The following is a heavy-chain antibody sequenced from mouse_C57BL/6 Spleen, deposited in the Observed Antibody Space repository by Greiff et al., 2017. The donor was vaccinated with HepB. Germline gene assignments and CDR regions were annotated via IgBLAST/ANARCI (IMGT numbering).Heavy chain of an antibody. CDR2: IDPEDGDT. J-gene: IGHJ4*01. D-gene: IGHD1-1*01. CDR1: GFNIKDYY. V-gene: IGHV14-1*01. CDR3: TTLITTVVERDYAMDY. Sequence: VHVKQSGAELVRPGASVKLSCTASGFNIKDYYMHWVKQRPEQGLEWIGRIDPEDGDTEYAPKFQGKATMTADTSSNTAYLQLSSLTSEDTAVYYCTTLITTVVERDYAMDYWGQGTSVTVSS.